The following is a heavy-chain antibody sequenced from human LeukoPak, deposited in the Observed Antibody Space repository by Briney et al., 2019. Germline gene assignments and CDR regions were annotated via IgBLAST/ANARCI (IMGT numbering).Heavy chain of an antibody. D-gene: IGHD4-17*01. CDR1: GGSISSGDYY. V-gene: IGHV4-30-4*01. CDR3: ARDRADYAAYPHWFDP. Sequence: SETLSLTCTVSGGSISSGDYYWSWIRQPPGKGLEWIGYIYYSGSTYYNPSLKSRVTISVDTSKNQFSLKLSSVTAADTAVYYCARDRADYAAYPHWFDPWGQGTLVTVSS. J-gene: IGHJ5*02. CDR2: IYYSGST.